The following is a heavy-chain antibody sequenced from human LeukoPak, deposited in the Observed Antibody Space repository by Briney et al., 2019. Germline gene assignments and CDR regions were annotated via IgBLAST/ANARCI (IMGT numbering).Heavy chain of an antibody. CDR2: IIPTFGTA. J-gene: IGHJ6*03. D-gene: IGHD5-18*01. V-gene: IGHV1-69*06. Sequence: GASVKVSCKASRGTFSSYAIIWVRQAPGQGLEWMGGIIPTFGTAAYAKKFQGRVTITADKSTSTAYMELSSLRSEDTAVYYCARGSFSYGPYYYYYMDVWGEGTTVTVSS. CDR3: ARGSFSYGPYYYYYMDV. CDR1: RGTFSSYA.